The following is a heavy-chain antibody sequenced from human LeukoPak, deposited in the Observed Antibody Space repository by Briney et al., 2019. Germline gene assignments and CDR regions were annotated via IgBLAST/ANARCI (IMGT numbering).Heavy chain of an antibody. J-gene: IGHJ4*02. Sequence: ASVKVSCKASGYTFTGYYMHWVRQAPGQGLEWMGWINPNSGGTNYAQKFQGRVTMTRDTSISTVYMELSSLRSEDTAVYYCARSFSYYDSSGYYYWGQGTLVTVSS. V-gene: IGHV1-2*02. CDR3: ARSFSYYDSSGYYY. CDR1: GYTFTGYY. CDR2: INPNSGGT. D-gene: IGHD3-22*01.